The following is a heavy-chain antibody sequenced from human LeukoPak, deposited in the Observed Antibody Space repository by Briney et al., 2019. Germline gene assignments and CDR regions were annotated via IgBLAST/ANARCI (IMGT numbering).Heavy chain of an antibody. CDR3: ATDAPMVRGVIGY. V-gene: IGHV3-23*01. CDR2: ISGSGGST. CDR1: GFTFSSYG. J-gene: IGHJ4*02. Sequence: GGSLRLSCAASGFTFSSYGMSWVRQAPGKGLEGVSAISGSGGSTYYADSVKGRFTISRDNSKNTLYLQMNSLRAEGTAVYYCATDAPMVRGVIGYWGQGTLVTVSS. D-gene: IGHD3-10*01.